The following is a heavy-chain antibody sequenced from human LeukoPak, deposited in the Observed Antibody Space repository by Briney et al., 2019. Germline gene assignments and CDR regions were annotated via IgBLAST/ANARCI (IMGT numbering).Heavy chain of an antibody. CDR1: GYTFTGYY. Sequence: EASVKVSCKASGYTFTGYYMHWVRQAPGQGLEWMGWINPNSGGTNYAQKFQGRVTMTRDTSISTAYMELSRLRSDDTAVYYCARDGIYFDRAGAFDIWGQGTMVTVSS. CDR3: ARDGIYFDRAGAFDI. J-gene: IGHJ3*02. CDR2: INPNSGGT. D-gene: IGHD3-9*01. V-gene: IGHV1-2*02.